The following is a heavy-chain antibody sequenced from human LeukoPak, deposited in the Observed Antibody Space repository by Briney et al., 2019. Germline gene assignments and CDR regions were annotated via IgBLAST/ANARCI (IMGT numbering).Heavy chain of an antibody. CDR3: AREEGYFDY. CDR2: IKQDGSEK. Sequence: GGCLRLSCAASGFTFSTYWMHWVRQAPGKGLEWVANIKQDGSEKYYVDSVKGRFTISRDNAKTSLYLQMNSLRAEDTAVYYCAREEGYFDYWGQGTLVTVSS. CDR1: GFTFSTYW. J-gene: IGHJ4*02. V-gene: IGHV3-7*01. D-gene: IGHD6-13*01.